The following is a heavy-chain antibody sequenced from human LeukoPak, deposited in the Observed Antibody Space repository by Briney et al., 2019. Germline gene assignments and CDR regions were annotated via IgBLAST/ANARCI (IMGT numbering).Heavy chain of an antibody. CDR2: ISSTSNTI. Sequence: RGSLRLSCAASGFIFSNYSMNWVRQAPGKGLEWVSWISSTSNTIYYADSVKGRFTISRDNAKNSLDLQMNSLRDEDTAVYYCARPSRSTGPAYWGQGTLVTVSS. V-gene: IGHV3-48*02. CDR1: GFIFSNYS. CDR3: ARPSRSTGPAY. D-gene: IGHD2-2*01. J-gene: IGHJ4*02.